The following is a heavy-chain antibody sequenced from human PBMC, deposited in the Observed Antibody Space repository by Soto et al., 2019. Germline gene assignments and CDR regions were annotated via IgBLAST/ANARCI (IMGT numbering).Heavy chain of an antibody. Sequence: GGSLRLSCAASGFTFSSYAMSWVRQAPGKGLEWVSAISGSGGSTYYADSVKGRFTISRDNSKNTLYLQMNSLRAEDTAVYYCAKEGYYYDSSGYYYYYGMDVWGQGTTVTVSS. CDR1: GFTFSSYA. J-gene: IGHJ6*02. V-gene: IGHV3-23*01. CDR2: ISGSGGST. D-gene: IGHD3-22*01. CDR3: AKEGYYYDSSGYYYYYGMDV.